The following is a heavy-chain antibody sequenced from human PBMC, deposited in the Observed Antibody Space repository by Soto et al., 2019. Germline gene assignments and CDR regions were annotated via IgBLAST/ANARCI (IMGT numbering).Heavy chain of an antibody. Sequence: SETLSLTCAVSGGSISSSNWWSWVRQPPGKGLEWIGEIYHSGSTNYNPSLKSRVTISVDKSKNQFSLKLSSVTAADTAVYYCARENNVLPGGYFDSWGQGTLVTVSS. J-gene: IGHJ4*02. CDR3: ARENNVLPGGYFDS. V-gene: IGHV4-4*02. D-gene: IGHD3-10*01. CDR2: IYHSGST. CDR1: GGSISSSNW.